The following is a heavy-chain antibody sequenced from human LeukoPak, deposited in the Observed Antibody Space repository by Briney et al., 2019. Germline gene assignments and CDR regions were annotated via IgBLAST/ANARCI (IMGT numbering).Heavy chain of an antibody. D-gene: IGHD2-15*01. J-gene: IGHJ4*02. CDR3: ARERAVQGYCSGGSCYINDY. Sequence: ASVKVSCQASGYTFTGYYMHWLRQAPGPGLEWMGRINANSGDTNHLQNFQGRVTMTRDTSISTAYVELRRLRSDDTAVYYCARERAVQGYCSGGSCYINDYWGQGTLVTVS. CDR1: GYTFTGYY. V-gene: IGHV1-2*06. CDR2: INANSGDT.